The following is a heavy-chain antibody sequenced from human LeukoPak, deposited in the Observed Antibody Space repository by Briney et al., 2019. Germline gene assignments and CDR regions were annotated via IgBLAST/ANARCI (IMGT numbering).Heavy chain of an antibody. D-gene: IGHD3-3*01. Sequence: SETLSLTCTVSGGSISNYYWSWIRQPPGKGLEWIAYGDYSGSTRYNPSLKSRVTISVDTSKNQFSLKLSSVTAADTAVYYCARVGPYYDFWSGYYTNYGMDVWGQGTTVTVSS. CDR3: ARVGPYYDFWSGYYTNYGMDV. CDR1: GGSISNYY. J-gene: IGHJ6*02. CDR2: GDYSGST. V-gene: IGHV4-59*01.